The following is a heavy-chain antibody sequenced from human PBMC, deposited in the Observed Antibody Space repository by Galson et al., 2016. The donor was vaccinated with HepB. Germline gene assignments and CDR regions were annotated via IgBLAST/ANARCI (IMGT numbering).Heavy chain of an antibody. CDR1: GFTFSTYS. J-gene: IGHJ3*02. Sequence: SLRLSCAASGFTFSTYSMNWVRQAPGKGLEWVSSISSGSSHIYYGDSVKGRFTVSRDNAQNSLYLQMNSLTAEDTAVYYCARLIVTHDYSTGGGAFDIWGQGTMVTVSS. V-gene: IGHV3-21*01. CDR3: ARLIVTHDYSTGGGAFDI. D-gene: IGHD4-11*01. CDR2: ISSGSSHI.